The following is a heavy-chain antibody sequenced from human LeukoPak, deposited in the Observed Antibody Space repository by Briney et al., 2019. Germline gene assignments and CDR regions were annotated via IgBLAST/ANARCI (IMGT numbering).Heavy chain of an antibody. CDR1: GFTFSSYG. V-gene: IGHV3-30*18. CDR2: ISYDGSNK. D-gene: IGHD3-10*01. Sequence: GGSLRLSCAASGFTFSSYGMHWVRQAPGKGLEWVAVISYDGSNKYYADSVKGRFTISRDNSKNTLYLQMNSLRAEDTAVYYCAKDAPSGSGEPWGQGTLVTVSS. J-gene: IGHJ5*02. CDR3: AKDAPSGSGEP.